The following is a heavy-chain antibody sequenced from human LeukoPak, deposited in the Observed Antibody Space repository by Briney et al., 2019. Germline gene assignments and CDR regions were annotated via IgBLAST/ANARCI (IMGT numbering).Heavy chain of an antibody. CDR3: ASGLAAAGTIYDNWFDP. Sequence: GSLRLSCAASGFTFSSYEMNWVRQAPGKGLEWVSYISSSGSTIYYADSVKGRFTISRDNAKNSLYLQMNSLRAEDTAVYYCASGLAAAGTIYDNWFDPWGQGTLVTVSS. V-gene: IGHV3-48*03. J-gene: IGHJ5*02. CDR2: ISSSGSTI. CDR1: GFTFSSYE. D-gene: IGHD6-13*01.